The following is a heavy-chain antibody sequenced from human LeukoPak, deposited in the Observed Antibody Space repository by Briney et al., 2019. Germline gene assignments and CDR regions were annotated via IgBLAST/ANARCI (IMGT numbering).Heavy chain of an antibody. CDR1: GGSITSYY. Sequence: SETLSLTCTVSGGSITSYYCSWIRQSPGKGLEWIGHIYYNGVTNYNPSLRSRVTMSVDTSKNQFSLKLSSVIAADTAVHYCARHESYGDANWFDPWGQGTLVSVSS. D-gene: IGHD4-17*01. CDR3: ARHESYGDANWFDP. CDR2: IYYNGVT. V-gene: IGHV4-59*08. J-gene: IGHJ5*02.